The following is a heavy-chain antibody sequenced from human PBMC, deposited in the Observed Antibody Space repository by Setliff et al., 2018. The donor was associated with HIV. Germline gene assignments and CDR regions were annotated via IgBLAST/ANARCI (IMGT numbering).Heavy chain of an antibody. Sequence: SETLSLTCAVYGGSFSDNYWSWIRQSPGKGLEWIGEINHSGRTKYSPSLRSRVSISVDTSKNQLSLKLRSVTAADTAVYYCARIGSGWSVGWFDPWGQGTLVTVSS. V-gene: IGHV4-34*01. D-gene: IGHD6-13*01. J-gene: IGHJ5*02. CDR2: INHSGRT. CDR1: GGSFSDNY. CDR3: ARIGSGWSVGWFDP.